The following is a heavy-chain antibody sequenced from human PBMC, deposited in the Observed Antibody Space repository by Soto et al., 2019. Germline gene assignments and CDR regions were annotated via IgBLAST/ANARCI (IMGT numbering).Heavy chain of an antibody. Sequence: ASVKVSCKASGYTFTSYGISWVRQAPGQGLEWMGWISAYNGNTNYAQKLQGRVTMTTDTSTSTAYMELRSLRSDDTAVYYCARDTDRAIFGVVICDYWGQGTLVTVSS. CDR1: GYTFTSYG. CDR2: ISAYNGNT. J-gene: IGHJ4*02. D-gene: IGHD3-3*01. CDR3: ARDTDRAIFGVVICDY. V-gene: IGHV1-18*01.